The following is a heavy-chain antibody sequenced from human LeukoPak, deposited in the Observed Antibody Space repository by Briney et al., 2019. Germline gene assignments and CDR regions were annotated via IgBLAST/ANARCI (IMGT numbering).Heavy chain of an antibody. J-gene: IGHJ6*04. CDR3: ARDGDFGDYYYYYGADV. Sequence: GGSLRLSCAASGFTVSSNYMSWVRQAPGKGLEWVSVIYSGGSTYYADSVKGRFTISRDNSKNTLYLQMNSLRAEDTAVYYCARDGDFGDYYYYYGADVWGKGTTVTVSS. CDR1: GFTVSSNY. D-gene: IGHD4-17*01. V-gene: IGHV3-66*02. CDR2: IYSGGST.